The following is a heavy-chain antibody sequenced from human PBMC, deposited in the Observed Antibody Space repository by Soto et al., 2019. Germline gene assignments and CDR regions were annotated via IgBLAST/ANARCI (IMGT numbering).Heavy chain of an antibody. V-gene: IGHV3-73*01. J-gene: IGHJ4*02. Sequence: PGGSLRLSCAASGFIFSDSVIHWVRQASGKGLEWIGRIRIKSNSYATAYAASVEGRFTISRDDSKNTASLQMNSLKTEDTAVYYCARHTDYYDRSGYSGWGQGTLVTVSS. CDR3: ARHTDYYDRSGYSG. CDR2: IRIKSNSYAT. CDR1: GFIFSDSV. D-gene: IGHD3-22*01.